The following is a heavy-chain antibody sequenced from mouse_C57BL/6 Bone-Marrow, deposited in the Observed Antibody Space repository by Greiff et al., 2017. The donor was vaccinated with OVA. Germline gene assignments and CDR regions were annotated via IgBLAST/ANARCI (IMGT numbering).Heavy chain of an antibody. CDR3: ARDDPLCYAMGY. CDR1: GYTFTSYW. D-gene: IGHD2-3*01. Sequence: VQLQQPGAELVRPGTSVKLSCKASGYTFTSYWMHWVKQRPGQGLEWIGVIDPSDSYTNYNQKFKGQATLTVDTSSSTAYMQLSSLTSEDSAVYYCARDDPLCYAMGYWGQGTSVTVSS. CDR2: IDPSDSYT. V-gene: IGHV1-59*01. J-gene: IGHJ4*01.